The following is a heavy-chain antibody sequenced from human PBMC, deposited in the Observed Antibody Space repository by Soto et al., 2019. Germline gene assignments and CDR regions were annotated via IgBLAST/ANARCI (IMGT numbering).Heavy chain of an antibody. CDR1: GGSISNDDYY. CDR2: IYYNGNT. D-gene: IGHD4-17*01. CDR3: ARATTVTSSFFYYGLDV. Sequence: PSETLSLTCTVSGGSISNDDYYWSWIRQPPGKGLEWIGHIYYNGNTYYNPSLKSPLTMSLDTSQNQFSLHLTSVIAADSASYFCARATTVTSSFFYYGLDVWGQGTTVTVSS. V-gene: IGHV4-30-4*08. J-gene: IGHJ6*02.